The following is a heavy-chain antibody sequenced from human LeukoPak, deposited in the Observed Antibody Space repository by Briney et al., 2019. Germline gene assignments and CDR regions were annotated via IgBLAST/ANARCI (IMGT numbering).Heavy chain of an antibody. Sequence: ASVKVSCKASGYTFTSYAMNWVRQAPGQGLEWMGWINTNTGNPTYAQGFTGRFVFSLDTSVSTAYLQISSLKAEDTAVYYCARGGPTQGVLWFGESRTRWFDPWGQGTLVTVSS. CDR2: INTNTGNP. CDR1: GYTFTSYA. J-gene: IGHJ5*02. V-gene: IGHV7-4-1*02. D-gene: IGHD3-10*01. CDR3: ARGGPTQGVLWFGESRTRWFDP.